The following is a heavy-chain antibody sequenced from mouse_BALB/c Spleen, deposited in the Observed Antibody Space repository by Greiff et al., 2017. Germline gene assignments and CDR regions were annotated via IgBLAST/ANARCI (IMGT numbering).Heavy chain of an antibody. CDR2: IRNKANGYTT. CDR1: GFTFTDYY. CDR3: ARALSNWDY. D-gene: IGHD4-1*01. J-gene: IGHJ3*01. V-gene: IGHV7-3*02. Sequence: DVKLVESGGGLVQPGGSLRLSCATSGFTFTDYYMSWVRQPPGKALEWLGFIRNKANGYTTEYSASVKGRFTISRDNSQSILYLQMNTLRAEDSATYYSARALSNWDYWGQGTLVTVSA.